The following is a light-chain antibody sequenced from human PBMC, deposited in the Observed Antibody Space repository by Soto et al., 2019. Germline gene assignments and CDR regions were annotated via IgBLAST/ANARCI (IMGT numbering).Light chain of an antibody. Sequence: IALTQSPGTLSLSPGERATLSCRARQRVSHNYLAWYQQTPGQAPTRLIYGACNRATGIPDGFSGRGSGTDVTRTSSRLEPEDFSVDYCQQDGSSGRFGQGTKVEIK. CDR3: QQDGSSGR. CDR2: GAC. V-gene: IGKV3-20*01. CDR1: QRVSHNY. J-gene: IGKJ1*01.